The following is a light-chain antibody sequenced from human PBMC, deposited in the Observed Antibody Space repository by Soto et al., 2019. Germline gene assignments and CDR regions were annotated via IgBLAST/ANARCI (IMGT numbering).Light chain of an antibody. CDR3: YSYTGSATVI. V-gene: IGLV2-14*01. Sequence: QSALTQPAFVSESLGQSITISCTGTNSDIGGYDFVSWYQQHPGTTPKLIIYEVSRRPSGVSNRFSASKSGNTASLTISGLQAEDEAVYYCYSYTGSATVIFGGGTKLTVL. CDR1: NSDIGGYDF. CDR2: EVS. J-gene: IGLJ2*01.